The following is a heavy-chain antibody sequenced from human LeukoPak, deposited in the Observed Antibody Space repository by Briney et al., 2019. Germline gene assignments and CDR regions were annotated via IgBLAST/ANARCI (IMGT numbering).Heavy chain of an antibody. CDR3: ARGGWHYAFNY. V-gene: IGHV3-48*03. D-gene: IGHD6-19*01. J-gene: IGHJ4*02. CDR1: GFTFNTYE. Sequence: GGSLRLSCAASGFTFNTYEMNWVRQAPGKGLEWLAYIASSGSTIYYADYVKGRFTISRDNAKNSLYLQMNSLRADDTAVYYCARGGWHYAFNYWGQGTLVTVSS. CDR2: IASSGSTI.